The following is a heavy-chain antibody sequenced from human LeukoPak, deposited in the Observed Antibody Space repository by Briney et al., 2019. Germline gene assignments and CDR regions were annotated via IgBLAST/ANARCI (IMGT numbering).Heavy chain of an antibody. CDR1: GFTFSSYA. Sequence: PGGSLRLSCAASGFTFSSYAMSWVRQAPGKGLEWVSVIYSDGSTYYADSVEGRFTISRDNSKNTLYLQMNSLRAEDTAVYYCARDPDIAMSPYYGMDVWGQGTTVTVSS. J-gene: IGHJ6*02. V-gene: IGHV3-66*01. CDR3: ARDPDIAMSPYYGMDV. D-gene: IGHD5-18*01. CDR2: IYSDGST.